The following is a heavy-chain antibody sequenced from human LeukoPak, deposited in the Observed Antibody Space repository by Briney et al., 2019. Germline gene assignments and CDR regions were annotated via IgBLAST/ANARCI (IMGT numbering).Heavy chain of an antibody. V-gene: IGHV4-61*02. CDR2: LYTNGNT. CDR3: ARDMGGVTMVRGVFVPMKKNWFGP. CDR1: GGAITSGNYY. D-gene: IGHD3-10*01. J-gene: IGHJ5*02. Sequence: PSETLSLTCTVSGGAITSGNYYWSWIRQPAGKGLEWIGRLYTNGNTDYSPSLKSRVTISLDTYNNQFSLKLTSVTAADTAVYFCARDMGGVTMVRGVFVPMKKNWFGPRGQG.